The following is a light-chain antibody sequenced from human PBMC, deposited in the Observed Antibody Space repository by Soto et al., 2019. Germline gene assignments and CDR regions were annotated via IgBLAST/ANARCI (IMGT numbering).Light chain of an antibody. V-gene: IGKV3-15*01. Sequence: EIVMTQSPATLSVSPGERATLSCRASQSVDSNLAWYQQKPGQPPRLLIYGASTTATGIPARFSGSGSGTEFTLTINSLQSEDFAIYYCQQYNNWPPYTFGQGTKLEIK. J-gene: IGKJ2*01. CDR1: QSVDSN. CDR2: GAS. CDR3: QQYNNWPPYT.